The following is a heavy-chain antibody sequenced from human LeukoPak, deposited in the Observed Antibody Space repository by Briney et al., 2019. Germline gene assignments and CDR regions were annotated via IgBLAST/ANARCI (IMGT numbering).Heavy chain of an antibody. CDR1: GGSFSGYY. J-gene: IGHJ4*02. CDR2: INHSGST. V-gene: IGHV4-34*01. D-gene: IGHD1-26*01. Sequence: PSETLSLNCAVYGGSFSGYYWSWIRQPPGKGLEWIGEINHSGSTNYNPSLKSRVTISVDTSKNQFSLKLSSVTAADTAVYYCARGQLRIVGATNFDYWGQGTLVTVSS. CDR3: ARGQLRIVGATNFDY.